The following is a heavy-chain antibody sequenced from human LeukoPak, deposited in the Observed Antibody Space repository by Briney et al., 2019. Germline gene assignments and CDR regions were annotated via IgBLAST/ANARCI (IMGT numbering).Heavy chain of an antibody. V-gene: IGHV3-11*01. CDR3: ARDVFSGYSRLDY. J-gene: IGHJ4*02. Sequence: GGSLRLSCAASGFTFSTYAVSWIRQAPGKGLEWVSYISSSGSTIYYADSVKGRFTIPRDNAKNSLYLQMNSLRAEDTAVYYCARDVFSGYSRLDYWGQGTLVTVSS. D-gene: IGHD5-12*01. CDR1: GFTFSTYA. CDR2: ISSSGSTI.